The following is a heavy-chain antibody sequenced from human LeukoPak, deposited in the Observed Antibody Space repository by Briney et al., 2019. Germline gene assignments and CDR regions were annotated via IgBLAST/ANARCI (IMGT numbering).Heavy chain of an antibody. J-gene: IGHJ4*02. Sequence: SETLSLTCTVSGGSISSSSYYWGWIRQPPGKGLEWIGSIYYSGSTYYNPSLKSRVTISVDTSKNQFSPKLSSVTAADTAVYYCARQGQQLVRRYFDYWGQGTLVTVSS. D-gene: IGHD6-13*01. CDR1: GGSISSSSYY. V-gene: IGHV4-39*01. CDR3: ARQGQQLVRRYFDY. CDR2: IYYSGST.